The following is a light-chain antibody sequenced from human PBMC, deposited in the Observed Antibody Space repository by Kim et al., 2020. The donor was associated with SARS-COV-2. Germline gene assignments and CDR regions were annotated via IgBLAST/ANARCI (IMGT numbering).Light chain of an antibody. CDR3: VSFPNV. CDR1: TRDIGTYNY. V-gene: IGLV2-14*03. CDR2: DVS. Sequence: QSVLTQPASVSGSPGQSIAISCTGSTRDIGTYNYVSWYQQHPGKAPRLLIYDVSKRPSGVSDRFSGSKSGNTASLTISGLLAEDEAEYYCVSFPNVFGTGTKVTVL. J-gene: IGLJ1*01.